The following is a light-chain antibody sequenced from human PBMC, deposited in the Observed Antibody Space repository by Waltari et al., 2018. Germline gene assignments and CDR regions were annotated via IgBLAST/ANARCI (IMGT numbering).Light chain of an antibody. V-gene: IGLV2-14*01. CDR3: NSYTGSSSWM. Sequence: SALTQPTSVSASPGQSVTISCTETSRDVAFYNYVSWYQQYPGKVPHLLIYDVSDRPSGVSSRFSGSTSGNTASLTISGLQADDEADYYCNSYTGSSSWMFGGGTKLTVL. CDR2: DVS. CDR1: SRDVAFYNY. J-gene: IGLJ3*02.